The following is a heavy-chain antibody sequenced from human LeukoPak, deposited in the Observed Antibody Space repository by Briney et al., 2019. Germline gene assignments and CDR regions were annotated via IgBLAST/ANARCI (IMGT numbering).Heavy chain of an antibody. CDR2: ISGSGGST. J-gene: IGHJ4*02. Sequence: PGGSLRLSCAASGFTFSSYAMSWVRQAPGKWLEWVSAISGSGGSTYYADSVKGRFTISRDNSKNTLYLQMNSLRAEDTAVYYCAKVEGVNIVVVPAATTSFDYWGQGTLVTVSS. D-gene: IGHD2-2*01. CDR3: AKVEGVNIVVVPAATTSFDY. CDR1: GFTFSSYA. V-gene: IGHV3-23*01.